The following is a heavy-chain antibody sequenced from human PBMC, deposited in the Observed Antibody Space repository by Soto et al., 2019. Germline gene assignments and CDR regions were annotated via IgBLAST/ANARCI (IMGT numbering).Heavy chain of an antibody. CDR1: GFTFSSYI. D-gene: IGHD3-22*01. J-gene: IGHJ1*01. Sequence: SLRLSCAASGFTFSSYIMNWVRQAPGKGLEWVSYISSSSSTINYAESVKGRFTISRDNAKNSLYLQMNSLRAEDTAVYYCARSYYYDSSGYYRSFFQHWGQGTLVTVSS. CDR2: ISSSSSTI. CDR3: ARSYYYDSSGYYRSFFQH. V-gene: IGHV3-48*01.